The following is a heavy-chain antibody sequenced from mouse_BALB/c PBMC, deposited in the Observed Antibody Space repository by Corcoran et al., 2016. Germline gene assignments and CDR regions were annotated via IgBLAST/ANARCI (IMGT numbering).Heavy chain of an antibody. V-gene: IGHV14-1*02. J-gene: IGHJ4*01. D-gene: IGHD2-1*01. Sequence: EVQLQQSGADLVRPGALVKLSCKASGFNIKDYYMHWVKQRPEQGLEWIGWIDPENGNTIYDPKFQGKASITADTSSNTAYLQLSSLTSEDTAVYYCASYGNYAMDYWGQGTSVTVSS. CDR2: IDPENGNT. CDR1: GFNIKDYY. CDR3: ASYGNYAMDY.